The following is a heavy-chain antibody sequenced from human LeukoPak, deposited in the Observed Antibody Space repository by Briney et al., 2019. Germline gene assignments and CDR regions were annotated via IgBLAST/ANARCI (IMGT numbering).Heavy chain of an antibody. J-gene: IGHJ5*02. CDR1: GFTFSSYN. CDR2: ISGSSNYI. CDR3: ASVGGSQLFDP. D-gene: IGHD4-23*01. V-gene: IGHV3-21*01. Sequence: GGSLRLSCAASGFTFSSYNMNWVRQAPGKGLEWVSSISGSSNYIYYADSVKGRFTISRDNAKNLLYLQMNSLRAEDTAVYYCASVGGSQLFDPWGQGTLVTVSS.